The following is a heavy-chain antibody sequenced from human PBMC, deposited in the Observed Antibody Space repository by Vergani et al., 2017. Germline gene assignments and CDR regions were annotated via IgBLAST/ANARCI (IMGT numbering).Heavy chain of an antibody. Sequence: EVQLVESGGGLVRPGGSLRLSCAASGFTFSSYSMHWVRQAPGKGLEWVSSISSGNRFIYYADSVKGRFTISRDNSKNTLYLQMNSLRAEDTAVYYCAKDRGSGYYLRFDYWGQGTLVTVSS. V-gene: IGHV3-21*04. J-gene: IGHJ4*02. CDR2: ISSGNRFI. D-gene: IGHD3-22*01. CDR1: GFTFSSYS. CDR3: AKDRGSGYYLRFDY.